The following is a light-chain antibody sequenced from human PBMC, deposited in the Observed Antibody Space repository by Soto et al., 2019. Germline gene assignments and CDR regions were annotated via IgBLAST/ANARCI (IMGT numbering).Light chain of an antibody. CDR2: GAS. CDR1: QSVSSSY. J-gene: IGKJ4*01. Sequence: EIVLTQSPGTLSLSPGERATLSCRSSQSVSSSYLAWYQQKPGQAPRLLIYGASTRATGIPDRFTGSGSGTDFTLTISGLEPEDFVVFYCQQYGSSPFTFGGGTKVEI. CDR3: QQYGSSPFT. V-gene: IGKV3-20*01.